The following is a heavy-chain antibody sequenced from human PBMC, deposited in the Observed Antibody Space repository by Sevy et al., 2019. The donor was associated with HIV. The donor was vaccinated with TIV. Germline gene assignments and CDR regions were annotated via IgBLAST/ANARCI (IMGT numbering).Heavy chain of an antibody. CDR2: FDPDDGET. D-gene: IGHD3-22*01. Sequence: ASAKVSCKVSGYTLSELSMHWVRQPPGKGLEWMGRFDPDDGETIYAQRFQGRVTMTEDTSADTAYMELSSLRFEDTAMYYCATAREYYSDNSGYLDYWGQGTPVTVSS. CDR1: GYTLSELS. J-gene: IGHJ4*02. V-gene: IGHV1-24*01. CDR3: ATAREYYSDNSGYLDY.